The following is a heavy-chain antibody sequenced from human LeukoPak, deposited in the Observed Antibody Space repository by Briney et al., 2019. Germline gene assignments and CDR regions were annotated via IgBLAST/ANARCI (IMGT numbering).Heavy chain of an antibody. D-gene: IGHD3-22*01. CDR2: INPSGGST. J-gene: IGHJ4*02. Sequence: GASVKVSCKASGYTFTSYYMHWVRQALGQGLEWMGIINPSGGSTSYAQKFQGRVTMTRDTSTSTVYMELSSLRSEDTAVYYCARDTYYYDSSGYPFDYWGQGTLVTVSS. CDR1: GYTFTSYY. V-gene: IGHV1-46*01. CDR3: ARDTYYYDSSGYPFDY.